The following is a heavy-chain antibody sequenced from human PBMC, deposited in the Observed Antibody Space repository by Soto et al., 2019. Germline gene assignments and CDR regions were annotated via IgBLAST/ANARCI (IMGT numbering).Heavy chain of an antibody. CDR1: GYTFTNHD. Sequence: GASVQVSCKASGYTFTNHDISWVRQATGPGLEWMGWMNPNSANTGYAQKFQGRVSMTRNTSISTAYMELSSLRSDDTAIYYCARMATSGTLNWFDPWGQGTLVTVSS. V-gene: IGHV1-8*01. D-gene: IGHD3-16*01. CDR3: ARMATSGTLNWFDP. J-gene: IGHJ5*02. CDR2: MNPNSANT.